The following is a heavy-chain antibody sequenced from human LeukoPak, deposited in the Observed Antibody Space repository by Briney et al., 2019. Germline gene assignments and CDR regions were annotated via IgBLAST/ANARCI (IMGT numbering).Heavy chain of an antibody. CDR1: GCTFTGYY. Sequence: ASVKVSCKASGCTFTGYYMHWVRQAPGQGLEWMGRINPNSGGTNYAQKFQGRVTMTRDTSISTAYMELSRLRSDDTAVYYCARQLVWGNWFDPWGQGTLVTVSS. D-gene: IGHD6-6*01. V-gene: IGHV1-2*06. CDR3: ARQLVWGNWFDP. CDR2: INPNSGGT. J-gene: IGHJ5*02.